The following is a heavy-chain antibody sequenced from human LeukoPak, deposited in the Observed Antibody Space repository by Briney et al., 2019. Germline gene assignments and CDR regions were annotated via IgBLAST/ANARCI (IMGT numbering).Heavy chain of an antibody. CDR2: INHSGST. V-gene: IGHV4-34*01. D-gene: IGHD3-3*01. CDR1: GGSISSGGYY. J-gene: IGHJ6*02. Sequence: SETLSLTCAVSGGSISSGGYYWSWIRQPPGKGLEWIGEINHSGSTNYNPSLKSRVTISVDTSKNQFSLKLSSVTAADTAVYYCARGISHYDFWSGPYYYYGMDVWGQGTTVTVSS. CDR3: ARGISHYDFWSGPYYYYGMDV.